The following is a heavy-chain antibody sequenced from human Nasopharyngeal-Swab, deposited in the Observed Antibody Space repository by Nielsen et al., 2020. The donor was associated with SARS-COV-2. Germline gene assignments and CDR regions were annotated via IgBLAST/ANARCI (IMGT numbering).Heavy chain of an antibody. Sequence: LSLTCAASGFPFSSYWMHWVRQAPGKGLVWVSRINSDGSSTSYADSVKGRFTISRDNAKNTLYLQMNSLRAEDTAVYYCARGYYDFWSGYAGFDPWGQGTLVTVSS. CDR2: INSDGSST. CDR3: ARGYYDFWSGYAGFDP. CDR1: GFPFSSYW. V-gene: IGHV3-74*01. D-gene: IGHD3-3*01. J-gene: IGHJ5*02.